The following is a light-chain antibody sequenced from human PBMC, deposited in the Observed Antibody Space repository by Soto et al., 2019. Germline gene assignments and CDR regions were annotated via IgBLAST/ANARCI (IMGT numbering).Light chain of an antibody. CDR2: SAS. V-gene: IGKV1-8*01. CDR3: QQYYSYPLT. Sequence: AIRMTQSPSSLSASTGDRVTITCRASQGISSYLAWYKQKPGTAHKLLIYSASTLQSGVPSRFSGSGSWTDFTLTISCLQSEDFATYYCQQYYSYPLTFGGGTKVEIK. J-gene: IGKJ4*01. CDR1: QGISSY.